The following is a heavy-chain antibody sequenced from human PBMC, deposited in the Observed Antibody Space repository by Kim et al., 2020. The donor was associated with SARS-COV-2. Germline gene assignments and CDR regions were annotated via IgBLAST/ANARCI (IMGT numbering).Heavy chain of an antibody. V-gene: IGHV3-23*01. D-gene: IGHD3-10*01. CDR3: AKDSPLRGVNYYYYYGMDV. CDR2: ISGSGGST. J-gene: IGHJ6*02. CDR1: GFTFSSYA. Sequence: GGSLRLSCAASGFTFSSYAMSWVRQAPGKGLEWVSAISGSGGSTYYADSVKGRFTISRDNSKNTLYLQMNSLRAEDTAVYYCAKDSPLRGVNYYYYYGMDVWGQGTTVTVSS.